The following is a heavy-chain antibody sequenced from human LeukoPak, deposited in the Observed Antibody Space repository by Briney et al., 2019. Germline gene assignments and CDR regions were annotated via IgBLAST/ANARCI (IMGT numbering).Heavy chain of an antibody. V-gene: IGHV5-51*01. CDR2: IDPGDSET. CDR1: GYRFTRYW. CDR3: ARLNDGFDI. Sequence: GESLKISCKGSGYRFTRYWIAWVRRMPGKGLQWMGIIDPGDSETRYSPSFQGQVTITADKSISTAYLQWSSLKASDTAMYYCARLNDGFDIWGQGAMVSVSS. J-gene: IGHJ3*02.